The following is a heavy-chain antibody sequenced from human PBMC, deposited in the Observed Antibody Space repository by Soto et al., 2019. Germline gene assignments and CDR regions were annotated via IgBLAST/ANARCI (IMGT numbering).Heavy chain of an antibody. V-gene: IGHV3-13*01. CDR3: ARGEVGAPWAFDI. CDR1: GFSFISYD. Sequence: GSLRLACAASGFSFISYDMQCFLQSTVKVLEWVSAIGTAGDTYYPGSVKGRFTISRENAKNSLYLQMNSLRAGDTAVYYCARGEVGAPWAFDIWGQGTMVTVSS. CDR2: IGTAGDT. D-gene: IGHD1-26*01. J-gene: IGHJ3*02.